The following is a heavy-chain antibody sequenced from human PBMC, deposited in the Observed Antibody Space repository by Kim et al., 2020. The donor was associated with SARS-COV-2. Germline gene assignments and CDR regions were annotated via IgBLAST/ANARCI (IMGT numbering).Heavy chain of an antibody. V-gene: IGHV3-23*01. J-gene: IGHJ1*01. CDR2: ISGSCGST. CDR3: AKDLFGGGLTGAMDFQH. Sequence: GGSLRLSCAASGFTFISYAMIWVLQAPGKGLEWVSAISGSCGSTYYADSLKGRFTISRDNSKNTLYLQMNSLRAEDTAVYYCAKDLFGGGLTGAMDFQHWGQGTLVTVSS. CDR1: GFTFISYA. D-gene: IGHD3-3*01.